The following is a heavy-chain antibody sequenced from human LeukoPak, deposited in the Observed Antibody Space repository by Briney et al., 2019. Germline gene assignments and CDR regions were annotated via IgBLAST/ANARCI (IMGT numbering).Heavy chain of an antibody. Sequence: SETLSLTCTVSGDSIRSYYRSWIRQPPGKELEWIGYIYYSGSTNYNPSLKSRVTISIDTSKNQFSLKLSSVTAADTAVYYCARGDYYYMDVWGKGTTVTVPS. CDR1: GDSIRSYY. CDR3: ARGDYYYMDV. V-gene: IGHV4-59*01. J-gene: IGHJ6*03. CDR2: IYYSGST.